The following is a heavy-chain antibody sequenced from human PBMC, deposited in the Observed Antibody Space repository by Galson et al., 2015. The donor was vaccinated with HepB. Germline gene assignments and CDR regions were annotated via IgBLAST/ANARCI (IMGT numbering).Heavy chain of an antibody. CDR2: ISGSGGST. CDR3: AKDHYYYGSGSYDY. V-gene: IGHV3-23*01. CDR1: RFTFSTHA. D-gene: IGHD3-10*01. J-gene: IGHJ4*02. Sequence: SLRLSCAASRFTFSTHATSWVRQAPGKGLEWVSAISGSGGSTYYADSVKGRFTISRDNSKNPLYLQMNNLRAEDTAVYYCAKDHYYYGSGSYDYWGQGTLVTVSS.